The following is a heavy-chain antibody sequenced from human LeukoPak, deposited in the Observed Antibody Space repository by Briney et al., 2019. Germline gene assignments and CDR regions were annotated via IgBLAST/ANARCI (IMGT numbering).Heavy chain of an antibody. CDR1: GYDFTTKW. CDR2: IYPSDSDT. V-gene: IGHV5-51*01. CDR3: ATQHPTGIYFDY. Sequence: PGESLKISCQASGYDFTTKWIGWVRQMPGNGLEWMGIIYPSDSDTRYSPSFQGHVIISADKSISTAYLQWSSLKTSDTATYYCATQHPTGIYFDYWGHGTQVTVSS. J-gene: IGHJ4*01.